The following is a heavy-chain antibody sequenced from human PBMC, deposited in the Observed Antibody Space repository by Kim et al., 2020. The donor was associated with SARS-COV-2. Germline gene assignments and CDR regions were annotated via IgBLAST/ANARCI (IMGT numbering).Heavy chain of an antibody. J-gene: IGHJ4*02. CDR3: ARRQGRPVAAVLD. CDR2: ISYTGTT. Sequence: SETLSLTCSVSGGSLSSSPSAWAWIRQPPGKGLEWIATISYTGTTYHNPSLKTRVTISADTSKNQFFLSLTSVTAADTAVYYCARRQGRPVAAVLDWGQGTRVTVSS. D-gene: IGHD2-15*01. CDR1: GGSLSSSPSA. V-gene: IGHV4-39*01.